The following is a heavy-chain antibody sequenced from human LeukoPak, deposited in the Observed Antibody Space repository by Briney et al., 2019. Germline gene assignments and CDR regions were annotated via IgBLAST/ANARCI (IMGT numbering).Heavy chain of an antibody. CDR3: ARDERGYSGYDSSGYYGMGV. CDR2: ISVYSGKT. J-gene: IGHJ6*02. V-gene: IGHV1-18*01. CDR1: GYTFNNYG. Sequence: ASVKVSRKASGYTFNNYGISWVRQAPGQGLEWMGWISVYSGKTNYAQKLQGRVTTTTDTPTSTAYMELRSLRSDDTAVYYCARDERGYSGYDSSGYYGMGVWGQGTTVTVSS. D-gene: IGHD5-12*01.